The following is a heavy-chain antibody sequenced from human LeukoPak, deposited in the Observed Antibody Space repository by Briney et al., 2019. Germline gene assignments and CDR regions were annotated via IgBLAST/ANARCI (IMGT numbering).Heavy chain of an antibody. V-gene: IGHV1-8*01. Sequence: ASVKVSCKASGYTFTSYDINWVRQATGQGLEWMGWMNPNSGNTGYAQKFQGRVTMTRNTSISTAYMELSSLRSEDTAVYYCASAPSSYYYDSSGPYGYWGQGTLVTVSS. D-gene: IGHD3-22*01. CDR1: GYTFTSYD. CDR3: ASAPSSYYYDSSGPYGY. CDR2: MNPNSGNT. J-gene: IGHJ4*02.